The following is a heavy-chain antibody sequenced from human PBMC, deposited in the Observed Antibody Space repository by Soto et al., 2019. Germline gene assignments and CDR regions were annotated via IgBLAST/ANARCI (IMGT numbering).Heavy chain of an antibody. CDR2: IYPGDSDT. Sequence: GESLKISCKGSGYSFTSYWIGWVRQMPGKGLEWMGIIYPGDSDTGYSPSFQGQVTISADKSISTAYLQWSSLKASDTAMYYCARRGYCSSTSCPGDIWGQGTMVTVSS. CDR3: ARRGYCSSTSCPGDI. D-gene: IGHD2-2*01. CDR1: GYSFTSYW. J-gene: IGHJ3*02. V-gene: IGHV5-51*01.